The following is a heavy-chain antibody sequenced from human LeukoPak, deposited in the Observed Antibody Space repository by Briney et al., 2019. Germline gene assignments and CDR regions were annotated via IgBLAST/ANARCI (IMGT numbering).Heavy chain of an antibody. CDR3: AREYDGRGYFDY. Sequence: SGTLSLTCAVSGDSITSTHWWSWVRQPPGKGLEWIGQVYKSGTTNYTPSLKSRVTMSVDKSKNQFSLKLTSVTAADTAVYYCAREYDGRGYFDYWGQGTLVTVSP. CDR2: VYKSGTT. D-gene: IGHD1-26*01. J-gene: IGHJ4*02. CDR1: GDSITSTHW. V-gene: IGHV4-4*02.